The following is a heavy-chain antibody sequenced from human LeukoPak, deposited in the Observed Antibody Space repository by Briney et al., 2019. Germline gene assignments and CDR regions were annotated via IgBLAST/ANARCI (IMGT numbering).Heavy chain of an antibody. CDR1: GGSVSSNSAA. V-gene: IGHV6-1*01. D-gene: IGHD2-15*01. Sequence: SQTLSLTCAISGGSVSSNSAAWNWIRQSPSRVLEWLGRTYYRSKWYNDYAVSVKSRITINPDTSKNQFSLQLNSVTPEDTAVYYCARGFYCSGGSCYSGWFDPWGQGTLVTVSS. CDR3: ARGFYCSGGSCYSGWFDP. CDR2: TYYRSKWYN. J-gene: IGHJ5*02.